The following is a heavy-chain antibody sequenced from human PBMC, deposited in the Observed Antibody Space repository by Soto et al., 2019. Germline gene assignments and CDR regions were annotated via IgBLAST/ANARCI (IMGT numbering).Heavy chain of an antibody. V-gene: IGHV3-23*01. J-gene: IGHJ3*02. D-gene: IGHD2-2*01. CDR1: GFTFSSYA. Sequence: PGGSLRLSCAASGFTFSSYAMNWVRQAPGKGLEWLSAISDGGGSTYYADSVKGRFTISRDNSKNTLYLQLHSLRADDTAIYYCAKVEAAAITYDAFDIWGQGTMVTVSS. CDR3: AKVEAAAITYDAFDI. CDR2: ISDGGGST.